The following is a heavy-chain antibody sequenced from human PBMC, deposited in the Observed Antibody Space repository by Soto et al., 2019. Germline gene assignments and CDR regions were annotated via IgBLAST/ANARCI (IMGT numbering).Heavy chain of an antibody. CDR3: ARDPPYSSGWYAGFDP. CDR2: ISAYNGNT. Sequence: ASVKVSCKASGYTFTGYYMHWVRQAPGQGIEWMGWISAYNGNTNYAQKLQGRVTMTTDTSTSTAYMELRSLRSDDTAVYYCARDPPYSSGWYAGFDPWGQGTLVTVSS. V-gene: IGHV1-18*04. D-gene: IGHD6-19*01. J-gene: IGHJ5*02. CDR1: GYTFTGYY.